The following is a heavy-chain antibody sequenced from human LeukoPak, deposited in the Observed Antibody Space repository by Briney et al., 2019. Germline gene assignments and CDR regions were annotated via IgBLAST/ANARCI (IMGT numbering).Heavy chain of an antibody. CDR2: ISSSSIYI. Sequence: GGFLRLSCAASGFTFSNYSMNWVRQAPGKGLEWISSISSSSIYIYYADSLKGRFTISRDNAKNSLSLQMNSLRAEDTAVYYCARDGSYYDILTGYYDYWGQGTLVTVSS. CDR3: ARDGSYYDILTGYYDY. V-gene: IGHV3-21*01. CDR1: GFTFSNYS. J-gene: IGHJ4*02. D-gene: IGHD3-9*01.